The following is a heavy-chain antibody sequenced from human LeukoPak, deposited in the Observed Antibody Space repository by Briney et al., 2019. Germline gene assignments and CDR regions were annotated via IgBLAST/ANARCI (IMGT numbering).Heavy chain of an antibody. CDR1: GYTFTSYG. CDR3: AREGSYSSSSRGLDY. Sequence: ASVKVSCKASGYTFTSYGISWVRQAPGQGLEWMGWINTNTGNPTYAQGFTGRFVFSLDTSVSTAYLQISSLKAEDTAVYYCAREGSYSSSSRGLDYWGQGTLVTVSS. CDR2: INTNTGNP. J-gene: IGHJ4*02. D-gene: IGHD6-6*01. V-gene: IGHV7-4-1*02.